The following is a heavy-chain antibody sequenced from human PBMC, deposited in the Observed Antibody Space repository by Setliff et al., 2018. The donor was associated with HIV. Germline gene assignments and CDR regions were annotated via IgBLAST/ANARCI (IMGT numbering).Heavy chain of an antibody. V-gene: IGHV4-31*03. CDR3: ARLRIMICGAIMADDAFDI. J-gene: IGHJ3*02. D-gene: IGHD3-3*01. CDR1: GGSISSGGYS. Sequence: SETLSLTCTVSGGSISSGGYSWSWIRQYPGKGLEWMGYIYYSGSTYYNPARKRRVSISFDTSKNQFSLKLSSVTAADTAVYYCARLRIMICGAIMADDAFDIWGQGTTGT. CDR2: IYYSGST.